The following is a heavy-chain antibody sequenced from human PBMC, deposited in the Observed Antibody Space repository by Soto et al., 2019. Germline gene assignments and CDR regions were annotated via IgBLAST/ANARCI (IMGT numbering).Heavy chain of an antibody. D-gene: IGHD1-1*01. CDR2: MNPNSGNT. V-gene: IGHV1-8*01. CDR3: ASRGRGTSYYYMDV. CDR1: GYTFTSYD. Sequence: QVQLVQSGAEVKEPGASVKVSCKASGYTFTSYDINWVRQATGQGLEWMGWMNPNSGNTGYAQKCQGRVTMTRNTSISTADMELSNLRSEDTAVYYCASRGRGTSYYYMDVWGKGTTVTVSS. J-gene: IGHJ6*03.